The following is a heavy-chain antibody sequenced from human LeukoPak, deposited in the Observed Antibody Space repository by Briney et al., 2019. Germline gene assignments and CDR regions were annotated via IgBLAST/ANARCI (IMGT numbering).Heavy chain of an antibody. V-gene: IGHV3-23*01. CDR1: GFTFRTYA. CDR2: ISSSGGGT. J-gene: IGHJ4*02. Sequence: PGGSLRLSCAASGFTFRTYAMSWVRQAPGKGLEWVSAISSSGGGTYDADSVKGRFTSSRDNSKNTLYLQMNRLRAEDTAVYHCASDDPFDYSGQGTLVTVSS. CDR3: ASDDPFDY. D-gene: IGHD1-1*01.